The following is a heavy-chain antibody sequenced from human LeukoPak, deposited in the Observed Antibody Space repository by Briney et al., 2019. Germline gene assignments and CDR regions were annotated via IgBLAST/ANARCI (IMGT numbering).Heavy chain of an antibody. CDR2: IRYDGSNK. CDR1: GFTLSSYG. Sequence: GGSLRLSCAASGFTLSSYGMHWVRQAPGKGLEWVAFIRYDGSNKYYADSVKGRFTISRDNSKNTLYLQMNSLRAEDTAVYYCAKDTYSSSWSPKAADYWGQGTLVTVSS. CDR3: AKDTYSSSWSPKAADY. J-gene: IGHJ4*02. D-gene: IGHD6-13*01. V-gene: IGHV3-30*02.